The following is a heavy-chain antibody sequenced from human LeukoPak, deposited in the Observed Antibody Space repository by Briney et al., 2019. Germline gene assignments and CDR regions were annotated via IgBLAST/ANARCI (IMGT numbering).Heavy chain of an antibody. J-gene: IGHJ4*02. D-gene: IGHD6-19*01. CDR3: ARDWYSSGWYYFDY. V-gene: IGHV4-59*01. Sequence: SETLSLTCTVSGGSISTYHWSWIRQPPGKGLEWIGYIYYSGSTSYSPSLKSRLAISVDTSKNQFSLKLSSVTAADTAVYYCARDWYSSGWYYFDYWGQGTLVTVSS. CDR2: IYYSGST. CDR1: GGSISTYH.